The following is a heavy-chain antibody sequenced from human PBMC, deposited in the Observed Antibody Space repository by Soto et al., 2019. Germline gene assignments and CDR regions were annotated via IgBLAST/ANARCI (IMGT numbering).Heavy chain of an antibody. D-gene: IGHD2-15*01. V-gene: IGHV3-30*03. J-gene: IGHJ5*02. Sequence: GGSLRLSCAASGFTFSSYGMHWVRQAPGKGLEWVAVISYDGSNKYYADSVKGRFTISRDNSKNTLYLQMNSLSAEDTAVYYCASDRVGSFDPWGQGTLVTVPQ. CDR1: GFTFSSYG. CDR3: ASDRVGSFDP. CDR2: ISYDGSNK.